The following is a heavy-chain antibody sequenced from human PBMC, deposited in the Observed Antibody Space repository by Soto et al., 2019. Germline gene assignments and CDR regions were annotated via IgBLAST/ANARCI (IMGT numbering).Heavy chain of an antibody. Sequence: ASVKVSCKVSGYTLTELSMHWVRQAPGKGLEWMGGFDPEDGETIYAQKFQGRVTMTEDTSTETAYMELSSLRSEDTALYSCATEPSVTLFDSCGQGTLVTLSS. CDR2: FDPEDGET. D-gene: IGHD3-16*02. J-gene: IGHJ5*01. CDR1: GYTLTELS. CDR3: ATEPSVTLFDS. V-gene: IGHV1-24*01.